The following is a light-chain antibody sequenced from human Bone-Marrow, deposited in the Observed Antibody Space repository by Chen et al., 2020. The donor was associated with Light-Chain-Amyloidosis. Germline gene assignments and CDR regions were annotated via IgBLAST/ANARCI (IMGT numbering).Light chain of an antibody. V-gene: IGKV2-28*01. CDR2: LGS. CDR1: QSLSHSTGYNY. Sequence: DVVLTQSPLSLPVTPGEPAPISCRSSQSLSHSTGYNYLDWYLQKPGQSPQLLIYLGSTRASGVPDRFSGSGSGTDFTLKIRRVETEDVGVYYCMQALQSPPTFGQGTKVEIK. CDR3: MQALQSPPT. J-gene: IGKJ1*01.